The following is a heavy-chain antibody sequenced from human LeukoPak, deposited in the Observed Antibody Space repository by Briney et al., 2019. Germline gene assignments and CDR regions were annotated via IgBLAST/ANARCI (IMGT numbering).Heavy chain of an antibody. D-gene: IGHD4-23*01. Sequence: PGGSLRLSCAASGFTFEDYAMHWVRHAPGKGLEWVSGISWNSGSIGYADSVKGRFTISRDNAKNSLYLQMNSLRAEDMALYYCAKAESGGNYFDYWGQGTLVTVSS. CDR2: ISWNSGSI. V-gene: IGHV3-9*03. J-gene: IGHJ4*02. CDR1: GFTFEDYA. CDR3: AKAESGGNYFDY.